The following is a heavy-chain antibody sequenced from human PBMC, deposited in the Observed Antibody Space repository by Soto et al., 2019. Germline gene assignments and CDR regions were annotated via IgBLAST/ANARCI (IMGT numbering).Heavy chain of an antibody. CDR1: GFTFSSYS. CDR2: ISSSSSYI. D-gene: IGHD2-15*01. Sequence: GGSLRLSCAASGFTFSSYSMNWVRQAPGKGLEWVSSISSSSSYIYYADSVKGRFTISRDNAKNSLYLQMNSLRAEDTAVYYCARVPLGGMGAFDIWGQGTMVTVSS. CDR3: ARVPLGGMGAFDI. J-gene: IGHJ3*02. V-gene: IGHV3-21*01.